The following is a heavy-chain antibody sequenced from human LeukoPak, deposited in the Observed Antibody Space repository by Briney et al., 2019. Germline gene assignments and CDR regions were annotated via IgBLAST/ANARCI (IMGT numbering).Heavy chain of an antibody. CDR3: AKRGRETEFDY. Sequence: GGSLRLSCAASGFTFNNYGMHWVRQAPGKGLEWVALIQPDGNHKYYADSVKGRFTVSRDNSKSTLYLQLSSLRAEDTAVYYCAKRGRETEFDYWGQGTLVTVSS. D-gene: IGHD1-26*01. J-gene: IGHJ4*02. CDR2: IQPDGNHK. CDR1: GFTFNNYG. V-gene: IGHV3-30*02.